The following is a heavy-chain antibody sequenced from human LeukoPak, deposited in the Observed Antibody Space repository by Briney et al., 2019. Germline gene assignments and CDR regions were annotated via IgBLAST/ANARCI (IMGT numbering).Heavy chain of an antibody. CDR2: INQDGSEE. V-gene: IGHV3-7*01. J-gene: IGHJ4*02. CDR1: GFTFSNYW. D-gene: IGHD5-12*01. CDR3: ARGGGVSGYDLLDY. Sequence: PGGSLRLSCAASGFTFSNYWMTWVRQAPGKGLEWVAHINQDGSEEHYMDSAKARFTISRDNAKNSLSLQMNSLRAEDTAVYYCARGGGVSGYDLLDYWGQGTLVTVSS.